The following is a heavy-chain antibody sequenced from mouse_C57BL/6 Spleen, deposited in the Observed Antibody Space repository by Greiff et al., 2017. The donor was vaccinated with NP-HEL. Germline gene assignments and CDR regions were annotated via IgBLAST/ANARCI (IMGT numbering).Heavy chain of an antibody. CDR2: IYLGNGYT. D-gene: IGHD2-2*01. J-gene: IGHJ3*01. CDR3: AREGAMVTTEAWFAY. Sequence: EVQLQQSGAELVRPGSSVKMSCKTSGYTFTSYGIHWVKQRPGQGLEWIGYIYLGNGYTEYNEKFKGKATLTSDTSSSTSYMQLSSLTSEDSAIYFCAREGAMVTTEAWFAYWGQGTLVTVSA. CDR1: GYTFTSYG. V-gene: IGHV1-58*01.